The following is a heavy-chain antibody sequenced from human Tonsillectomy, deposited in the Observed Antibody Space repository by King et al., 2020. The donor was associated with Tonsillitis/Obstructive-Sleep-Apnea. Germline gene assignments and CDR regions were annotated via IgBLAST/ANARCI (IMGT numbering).Heavy chain of an antibody. D-gene: IGHD2-2*01. CDR1: GYSFSSYW. Sequence: VQLVESGAEVKKPGESLRISCTGSGYSFSSYWISWVRQMPGKGLEWMGRIDPTDSYSNYSPSFQGHVTMSADKSIGTAFLQWSSLKASDTAMYYCARLSCSSTSFYYYCDMDVWGPGTTVTVSS. V-gene: IGHV5-10-1*03. CDR3: ARLSCSSTSFYYYCDMDV. J-gene: IGHJ6*02. CDR2: IDPTDSYS.